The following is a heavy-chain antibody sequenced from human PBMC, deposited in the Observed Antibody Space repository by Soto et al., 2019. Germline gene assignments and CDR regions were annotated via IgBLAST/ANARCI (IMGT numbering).Heavy chain of an antibody. V-gene: IGHV1-18*01. CDR1: GCAFTSYG. CDR3: ASDCSSTSCYADLDYYYYGMDV. D-gene: IGHD2-2*01. Sequence: ASVKVSCKASGCAFTSYGLSGVRQATGQGLEWMGWISAYNGNTNYAQKLQGRVTMTTDTSTSTAYMELRSLRSDDTAVYYCASDCSSTSCYADLDYYYYGMDVWGQGITVTVSS. J-gene: IGHJ6*02. CDR2: ISAYNGNT.